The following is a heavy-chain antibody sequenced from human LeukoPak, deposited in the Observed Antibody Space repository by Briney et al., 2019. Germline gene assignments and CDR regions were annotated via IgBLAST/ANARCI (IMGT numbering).Heavy chain of an antibody. D-gene: IGHD6-19*01. CDR2: ISDSGGST. V-gene: IGHV3-23*01. Sequence: PGGSLRLSCAASGFTFSNHDMSWVRQAPGKGLEWVSSISDSGGSTYYADSVKGRFTISRDNSKNTLYLQMTNLIAADTAVYYCAKDLSRAVAADWFDPWDQGSLVTVSS. J-gene: IGHJ5*02. CDR3: AKDLSRAVAADWFDP. CDR1: GFTFSNHD.